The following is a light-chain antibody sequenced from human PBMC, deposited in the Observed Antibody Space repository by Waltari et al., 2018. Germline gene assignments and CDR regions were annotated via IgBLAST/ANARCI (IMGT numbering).Light chain of an antibody. V-gene: IGLV2-14*01. J-gene: IGLJ2*01. CDR3: SSYTVSSTRI. Sequence: QSALTQPASVSGSPGQSITISCSGTSSAVGGYNYVSWYQQLPGKAPKLMIYDVSNRPSGVSNRFSGSKSDNTASLTISGLQAEDEADYYCSSYTVSSTRIFGGGTKLTVL. CDR2: DVS. CDR1: SSAVGGYNY.